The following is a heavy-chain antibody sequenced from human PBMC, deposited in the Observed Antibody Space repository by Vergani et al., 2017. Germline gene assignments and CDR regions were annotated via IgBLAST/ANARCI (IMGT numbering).Heavy chain of an antibody. V-gene: IGHV3-53*01. J-gene: IGHJ1*01. CDR1: GFTVSSNY. D-gene: IGHD1-26*01. CDR3: ARVECELLTAKXFQH. Sequence: EVQLVESGGGLIQPGGSLRLSCAASGFTVSSNYMSWVRQAPGKGLEWVSVIYSGGSTYYADSVKGRFTISRDNSKNTLYLQMNSLRAEDTAVYYCARVECELLTAKXFQHWGQGTLVTVSS. CDR2: IYSGGST.